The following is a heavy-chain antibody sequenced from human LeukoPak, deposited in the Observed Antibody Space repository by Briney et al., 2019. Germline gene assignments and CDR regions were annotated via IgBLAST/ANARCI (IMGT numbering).Heavy chain of an antibody. CDR1: GFTFSGYE. J-gene: IGHJ3*02. D-gene: IGHD3-10*01. V-gene: IGHV3-48*03. CDR3: VREDATRGDAFDI. Sequence: PGGSLRLSCAASGFTFSGYEMNWVRQAPGRGLEWVLYISKSGTPFYYTDAEKGSFTISRDNAENLLYLQMNSLRAEDTAMYYCVREDATRGDAFDIWGQGTLVSVSS. CDR2: ISKSGTPF.